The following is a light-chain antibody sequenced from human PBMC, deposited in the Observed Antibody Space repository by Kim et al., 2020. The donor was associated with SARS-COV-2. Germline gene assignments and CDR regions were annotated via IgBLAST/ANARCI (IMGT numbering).Light chain of an antibody. CDR2: GAS. J-gene: IGKJ2*01. Sequence: SGSRVARATLFYRARQSVSSNLAWYQQKPGLAPRLFIDGASTRATGIPSRFSGSGSGTDFTLSISSLQSEDFAVYFCQQYNNWPYTFGQGTELEI. V-gene: IGKV3-15*01. CDR1: QSVSSN. CDR3: QQYNNWPYT.